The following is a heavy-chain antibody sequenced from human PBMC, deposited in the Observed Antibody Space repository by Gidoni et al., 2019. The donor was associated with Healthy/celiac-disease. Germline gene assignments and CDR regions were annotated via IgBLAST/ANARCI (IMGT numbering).Heavy chain of an antibody. Sequence: QVQLQESGPGLVKPSQTLSLTCTFSGGPIRSGSYYWSWIRPPAGQGLEWNGRIYTSGSTNYNPSLKSRVTMSVDTSKNQFSLKLSSVTAAATAVYYCARTDGSGSYPFDYWGQGTLVTVSS. D-gene: IGHD3-10*01. CDR3: ARTDGSGSYPFDY. V-gene: IGHV4-61*02. CDR2: IYTSGST. J-gene: IGHJ4*02. CDR1: GGPIRSGSYY.